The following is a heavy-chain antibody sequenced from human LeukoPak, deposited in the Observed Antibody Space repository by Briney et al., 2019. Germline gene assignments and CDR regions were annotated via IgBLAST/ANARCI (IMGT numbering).Heavy chain of an antibody. CDR3: ASLGSRQLGPY. CDR1: GGSFSGYY. J-gene: IGHJ4*02. CDR2: INHSGST. D-gene: IGHD6-13*01. Sequence: SETLSLTCAVYGGSFSGYYWSWIRQHRGKGLEWIGEINHSGSTNYNPSLKSRVTISVDTSKNQFSLKLSSVTAADTAVYYCASLGSRQLGPYWGQGTLVTVSS. V-gene: IGHV4-34*01.